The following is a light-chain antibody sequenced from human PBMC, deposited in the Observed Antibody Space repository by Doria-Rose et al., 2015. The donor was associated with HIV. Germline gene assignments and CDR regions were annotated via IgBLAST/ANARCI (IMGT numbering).Light chain of an antibody. J-gene: IGLJ1*01. CDR1: SSDIGAGVD. CDR2: GNT. Sequence: QSVLTQPPSVSGAPGQRAAISCTGSSSDIGAGVDVNWYQQVPGTAPKLLIHGNTNRPSGVSDRFSGSKSGTSASLAISGLRAEDEADYYCQSYDSRLSVYVFGTGTKVTVL. CDR3: QSYDSRLSVYV. V-gene: IGLV1-40*01.